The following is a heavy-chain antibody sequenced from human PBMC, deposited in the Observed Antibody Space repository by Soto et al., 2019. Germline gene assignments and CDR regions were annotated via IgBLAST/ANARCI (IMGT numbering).Heavy chain of an antibody. V-gene: IGHV3-74*01. Sequence: GGSLRLSCAASGFPFSIYEMNLVRQSPGKGLEWVSRINSDGSSTSYADSVKGRFTISRDNAKNTLYLQMNSLRAEDTAVYYCARQLLDAVDIWGQGKMVTVSS. CDR3: ARQLLDAVDI. CDR1: GFPFSIYE. D-gene: IGHD1-26*01. CDR2: INSDGSST. J-gene: IGHJ3*02.